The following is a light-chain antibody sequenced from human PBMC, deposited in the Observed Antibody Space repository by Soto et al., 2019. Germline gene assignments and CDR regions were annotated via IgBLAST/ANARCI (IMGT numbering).Light chain of an antibody. CDR3: SSYTSSSTLVV. J-gene: IGLJ2*01. Sequence: QSALTQPASVSGSPGRSITISCTGTGSDVGGYNYVSWYQLHPGKAPKLMIYDVNNRPSGISTRLSGSKSGNTASLTISGLQAEDEADYYCSSYTSSSTLVVFGGGTKLTVL. V-gene: IGLV2-14*03. CDR2: DVN. CDR1: GSDVGGYNY.